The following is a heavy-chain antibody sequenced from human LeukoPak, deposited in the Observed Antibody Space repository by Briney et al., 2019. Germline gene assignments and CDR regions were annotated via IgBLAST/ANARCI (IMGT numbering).Heavy chain of an antibody. Sequence: PLETLSLTCTVSGGSISNNDYYWGWIRQPPGKGLEWIGSIYYNGKNFYTPSLKGRVTISVDTSKNEFSLRLSSVTAADTAVFYCARLTSGSLNYYYYYMDVWGKGATVTVSS. CDR2: IYYNGKN. D-gene: IGHD3-22*01. J-gene: IGHJ6*03. CDR1: GGSISNNDYY. CDR3: ARLTSGSLNYYYYYMDV. V-gene: IGHV4-39*01.